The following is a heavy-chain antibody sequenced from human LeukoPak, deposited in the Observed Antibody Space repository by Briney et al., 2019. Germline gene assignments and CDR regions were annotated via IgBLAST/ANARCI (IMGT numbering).Heavy chain of an antibody. CDR3: AKSFWWFGEFSPFDN. D-gene: IGHD3-10*01. CDR2: ISSSSYI. Sequence: PGGSLRLSCAASGFTFSSYAMSWVRQAPGKGLEWVSSISSSSYIYYADSVKGRFTISRDNAKNSLYLQMNSLRAEDTAVYYCAKSFWWFGEFSPFDNWGQGTLVTVSS. V-gene: IGHV3-21*01. CDR1: GFTFSSYA. J-gene: IGHJ4*02.